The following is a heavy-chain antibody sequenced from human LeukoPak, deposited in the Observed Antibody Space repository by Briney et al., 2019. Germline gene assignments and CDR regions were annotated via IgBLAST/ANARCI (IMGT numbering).Heavy chain of an antibody. CDR2: ISSSSSYT. D-gene: IGHD4-17*01. CDR3: ARVPSMTTVTRYYYYYGMDV. CDR1: GFTFSDYY. Sequence: GGSLRLSCAASGFTFSDYYMSWIRQAPGKGLEWVSYISSSSSYTNYADSVKGRFTISRDNAKNSLYLQMNSLRAEDTAVYYCARVPSMTTVTRYYYYYGMDVWGKGTTVTVSS. V-gene: IGHV3-11*06. J-gene: IGHJ6*04.